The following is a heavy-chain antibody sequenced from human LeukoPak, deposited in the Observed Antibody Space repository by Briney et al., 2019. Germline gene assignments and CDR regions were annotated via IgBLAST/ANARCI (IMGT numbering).Heavy chain of an antibody. V-gene: IGHV5-51*01. D-gene: IGHD2-21*02. CDR3: ARQTRYCGGDCNSFDY. Sequence: GESLKISCKGSGYSFTNYWIGWVRQMPGQGLEWMGIIYPGDSDTRYSPSFQGQVTMSADKSISTAYLQWSSLKASDTAMYYCARQTRYCGGDCNSFDYWGQGTRVTVSP. CDR2: IYPGDSDT. CDR1: GYSFTNYW. J-gene: IGHJ4*02.